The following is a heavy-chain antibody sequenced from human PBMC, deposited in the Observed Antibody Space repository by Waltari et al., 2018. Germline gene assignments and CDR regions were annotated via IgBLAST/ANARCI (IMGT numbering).Heavy chain of an antibody. V-gene: IGHV4-59*01. CDR2: IYYSGST. Sequence: QVQLQESGPGLVKPSETLSLTCTVSGGSISSYYWSWIRQPPGKGLEWIGYIYYSGSTNYTPSLKSRVTISVDTSKNQFSLKLSSVTAADTAVYYCARSRGAVVNDPYYYYYMDVWGKGTTVTVSS. CDR1: GGSISSYY. CDR3: ARSRGAVVNDPYYYYYMDV. D-gene: IGHD2-15*01. J-gene: IGHJ6*03.